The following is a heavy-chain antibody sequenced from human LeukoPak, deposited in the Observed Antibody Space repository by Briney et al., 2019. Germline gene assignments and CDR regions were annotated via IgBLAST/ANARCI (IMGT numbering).Heavy chain of an antibody. CDR2: ISSSSSYI. D-gene: IGHD3-3*01. CDR1: GFTFSSYS. J-gene: IGHJ1*01. V-gene: IGHV3-21*01. CDR3: ARGTPADYDFWSGYYTVYFQH. Sequence: GGSLRLSCAASGFTFSSYSMNWVRQAPGKGLEWVSSISSSSSYIYYAYSVKGRFTISRDNAKNSLYLQMNSLRAEDTAVYYCARGTPADYDFWSGYYTVYFQHWGQGTLVTVSS.